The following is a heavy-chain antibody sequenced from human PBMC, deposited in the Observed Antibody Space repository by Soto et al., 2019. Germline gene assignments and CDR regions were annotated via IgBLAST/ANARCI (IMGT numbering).Heavy chain of an antibody. Sequence: EVPLVESGGGLVQPGGSLRLSCAASGFTVSSNYMSWVRQAPGKGLEWVSVIYSGGSTYYADSVKGRFTISRDNSKNTLYLQMNSLRAEDTAVYYCARSHSSSWYGNWFDPWGQGTLVTVSS. CDR3: ARSHSSSWYGNWFDP. CDR1: GFTVSSNY. D-gene: IGHD6-13*01. J-gene: IGHJ5*02. V-gene: IGHV3-66*01. CDR2: IYSGGST.